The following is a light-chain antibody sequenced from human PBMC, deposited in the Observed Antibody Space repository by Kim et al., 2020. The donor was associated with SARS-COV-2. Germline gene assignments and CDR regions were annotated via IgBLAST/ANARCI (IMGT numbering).Light chain of an antibody. CDR2: DAS. J-gene: IGKJ2*01. CDR1: QSVSNF. Sequence: WSPGETATLSCRASQSVSNFLAWYQQKPGQAPRLLIYDASNRAPGIPARFSGSGSGTDFTLTISSLEPEDFAVYYCQQRTNWPPFTFGQGTKLEI. CDR3: QQRTNWPPFT. V-gene: IGKV3-11*01.